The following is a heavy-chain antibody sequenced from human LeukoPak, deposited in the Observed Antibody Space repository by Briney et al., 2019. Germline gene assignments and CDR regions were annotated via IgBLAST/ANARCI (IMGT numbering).Heavy chain of an antibody. CDR1: GFTFSSYS. D-gene: IGHD2-15*01. V-gene: IGHV3-48*04. J-gene: IGHJ6*03. CDR3: ASDLVDYYYYYMDV. Sequence: PGGSLRLSCAASGFTFSSYSMNWVRQAPGKGLEWVSYISSSSSTIYYADSVKGRFTISRDNAKNSLYLQMNSPRAEDTAVYYCASDLVDYYYYYMDVWGKGTTVTVSS. CDR2: ISSSSSTI.